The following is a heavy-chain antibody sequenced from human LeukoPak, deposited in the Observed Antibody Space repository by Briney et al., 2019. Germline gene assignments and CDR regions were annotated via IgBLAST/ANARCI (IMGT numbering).Heavy chain of an antibody. CDR3: ARAGSVATITNY. CDR2: IKQDGSEN. V-gene: IGHV3-7*01. Sequence: PGGSLRLSCAAFGFTFSSYWMSWGRQAPGKGLEWVANIKQDGSENYYVDSVTGRFTTPRANAKNSLYLQMNSLRAEDTAVYYCARAGSVATITNYWGQGTLVTVSS. J-gene: IGHJ4*02. D-gene: IGHD5-12*01. CDR1: GFTFSSYW.